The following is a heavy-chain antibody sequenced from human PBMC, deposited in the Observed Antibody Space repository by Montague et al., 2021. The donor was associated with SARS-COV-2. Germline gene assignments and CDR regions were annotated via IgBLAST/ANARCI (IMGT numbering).Heavy chain of an antibody. CDR3: ARAKGRLVATDFAYGMDV. V-gene: IGHV4-59*01. Sequence: SETLSLTCSVSRDSITNYHCGWVRQPPGKGLEWMAYFLPSGDTNXNPSLRSRIIILLDRAKKQVSLKVISVTAADTGVYFCARAKGRLVATDFAYGMDVWGHGTPVIVSS. D-gene: IGHD6-19*01. J-gene: IGHJ6*02. CDR1: RDSITNYH. CDR2: FLPSGDT.